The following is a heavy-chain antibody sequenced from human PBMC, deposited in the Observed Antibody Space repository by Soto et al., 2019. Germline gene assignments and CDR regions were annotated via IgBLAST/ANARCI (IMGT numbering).Heavy chain of an antibody. CDR3: TAEVRRTAVWGFDP. CDR2: VKSKTDGETT. J-gene: IGHJ5*02. D-gene: IGHD6-19*01. CDR1: GFTFSKAW. Sequence: EVQLVESGGGLVKPGGSLRLSCAASGFTFSKAWMSWVRQAPGKGPEWVGRVKSKTDGETTGYATPVRGRFTISRDDSKNMLYLQMNSLKTEDTALYYCTAEVRRTAVWGFDPWGQGTLVTVSS. V-gene: IGHV3-15*01.